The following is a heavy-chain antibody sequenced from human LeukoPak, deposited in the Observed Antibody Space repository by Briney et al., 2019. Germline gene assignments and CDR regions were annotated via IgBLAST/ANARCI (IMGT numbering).Heavy chain of an antibody. Sequence: GGSLRLSCAASGFTFDDYAMHWVRQAPGKGLEWVSAISGSGGSTYYADSVKGRFTISRDNSKNTLYLQMNSLRAEDTAVYYCAKDDYDILTGYYSIDYWGQGTLVTVSS. V-gene: IGHV3-23*01. CDR2: ISGSGGST. CDR1: GFTFDDYA. J-gene: IGHJ4*02. CDR3: AKDDYDILTGYYSIDY. D-gene: IGHD3-9*01.